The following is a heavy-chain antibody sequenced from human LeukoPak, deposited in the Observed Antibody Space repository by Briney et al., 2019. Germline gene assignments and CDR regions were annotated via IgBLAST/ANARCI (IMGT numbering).Heavy chain of an antibody. CDR1: GGSISSSSYY. V-gene: IGHV4-39*07. D-gene: IGHD6-19*01. CDR3: ARYYSGWYYFDY. J-gene: IGHJ4*02. CDR2: IYYSGST. Sequence: SETLSLTCTVSGGSISSSSYYWGWIRQPPGKGLEWIGSIYYSGSTYYNPSLKSRATISVDTSKNQFSLKLSSVTAADTAVYYCARYYSGWYYFDYWGQGTLVTVSS.